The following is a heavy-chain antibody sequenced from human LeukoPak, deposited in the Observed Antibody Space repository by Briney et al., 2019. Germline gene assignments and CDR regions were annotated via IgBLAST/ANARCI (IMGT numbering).Heavy chain of an antibody. CDR2: IKQDGSEK. CDR1: GFTFSCYW. CDR3: ARGTSLRYFDWLPSPTYYFDY. D-gene: IGHD3-9*01. Sequence: GGSLRLSCAASGFTFSCYWMSWVRQAPGKGLEWVANIKQDGSEKYYVDSVKGRFTISRDNAKNSLYLQMNSLRAEDTAVYYCARGTSLRYFDWLPSPTYYFDYWGQGTLVTVSS. V-gene: IGHV3-7*01. J-gene: IGHJ4*02.